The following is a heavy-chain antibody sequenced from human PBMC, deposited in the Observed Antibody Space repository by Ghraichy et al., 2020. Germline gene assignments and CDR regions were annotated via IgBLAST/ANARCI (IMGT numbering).Heavy chain of an antibody. CDR1: GDSISSTTHY. J-gene: IGHJ4*02. V-gene: IGHV4-39*01. D-gene: IGHD5-24*01. CDR3: VRWEVGTIRDF. Sequence: ESLNISCTVSGDSISSTTHYWGWIRQPPGEGLEWIASMFHTGRTGYRLSLKSRVTISVDVSKNQLSLSLNSVSAADTAVYYCVRWEVGTIRDFWGQGTLITVSS. CDR2: MFHTGRT.